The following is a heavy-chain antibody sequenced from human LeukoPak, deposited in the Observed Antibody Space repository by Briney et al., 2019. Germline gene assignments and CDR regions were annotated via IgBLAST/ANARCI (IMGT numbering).Heavy chain of an antibody. J-gene: IGHJ4*02. D-gene: IGHD3-9*01. CDR2: INSRSSSI. V-gene: IGHV3-48*01. CDR3: AREPNFDDHAFDY. Sequence: GGSLRLSCAASGFTLSSYSMNWVRQAPGKGLEWVSYINSRSSSIDYAASVKGRFTISRDNAKNSLFLQINSLRAEDSAIYYRAREPNFDDHAFDYWGQGTLVTVSS. CDR1: GFTLSSYS.